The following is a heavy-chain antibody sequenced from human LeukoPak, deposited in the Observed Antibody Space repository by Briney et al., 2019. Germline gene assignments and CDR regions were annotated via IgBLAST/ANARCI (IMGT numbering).Heavy chain of an antibody. D-gene: IGHD3-10*01. J-gene: IGHJ4*02. Sequence: GGSLRLSCAASGFTFSSYGMHWVRQAPGKGLEWVAFIRYDGSNKYYADSVKGRFTISRDNSKNTLYLQMNSLRTEDTAVYYCANPMIRGVTTYFDFWGQGTLVTVSS. CDR2: IRYDGSNK. V-gene: IGHV3-30*02. CDR1: GFTFSSYG. CDR3: ANPMIRGVTTYFDF.